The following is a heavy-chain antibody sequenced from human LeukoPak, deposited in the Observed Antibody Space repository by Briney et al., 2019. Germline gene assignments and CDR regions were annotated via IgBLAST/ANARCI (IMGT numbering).Heavy chain of an antibody. V-gene: IGHV7-4-1*02. CDR3: ARKSVAATPRDIVYQYSYMDV. CDR2: ISTNTGNP. J-gene: IGHJ6*03. Sequence: ASVKVSCKSSGYTFTSYAMNWVRQAPGQGLEWMGWISTNTGNPTYAQGFTGRFVFSLDTSVSTAYLQISSLKAEDTAVYYCARKSVAATPRDIVYQYSYMDVWGKGATVTVSS. D-gene: IGHD2-15*01. CDR1: GYTFTSYA.